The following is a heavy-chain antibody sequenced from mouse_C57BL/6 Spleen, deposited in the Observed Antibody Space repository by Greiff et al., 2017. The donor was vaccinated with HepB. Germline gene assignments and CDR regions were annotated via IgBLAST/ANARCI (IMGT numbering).Heavy chain of an antibody. CDR3: ARDQGTGTHYFDY. V-gene: IGHV5-4*01. J-gene: IGHJ2*01. Sequence: EVKLVESGGGLVKPGGSLKLSCAASGFTFSSYAMSWVRQTPEKRLEWVATISDGGSYTYYPDNVKGRFTISRDNAKNNLYLQMSHLKSEDTAMYYCARDQGTGTHYFDYWGQGTTLTVSS. CDR1: GFTFSSYA. D-gene: IGHD4-1*01. CDR2: ISDGGSYT.